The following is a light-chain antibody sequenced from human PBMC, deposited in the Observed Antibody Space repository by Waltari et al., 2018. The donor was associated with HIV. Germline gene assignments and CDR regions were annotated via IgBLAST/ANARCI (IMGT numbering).Light chain of an antibody. CDR1: SSNIGTNT. Sequence: QSVMTQPPSASATPGQTVTISCSGSSSNIGTNTVNWYQQLPGTAPKLLIYHNHQRPSVVPDRCSGSKSGTSASLAISGLQSEDEAAYYCAAWDVSLSGLWVFGGGTKLTVL. V-gene: IGLV1-44*01. CDR3: AAWDVSLSGLWV. J-gene: IGLJ3*02. CDR2: HNH.